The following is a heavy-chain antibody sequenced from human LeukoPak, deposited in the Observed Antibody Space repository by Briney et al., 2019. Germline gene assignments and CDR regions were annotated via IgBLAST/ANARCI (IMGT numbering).Heavy chain of an antibody. CDR1: GFTFSSYA. J-gene: IGHJ1*01. CDR2: ISGSGGRT. V-gene: IGHV3-23*01. CDR3: AKDTNYDIVVEYFQH. D-gene: IGHD2-15*01. Sequence: GGSLRLSCAASGFTFSSYAMSWVRQAPGKGLEWVSAISGSGGRTYYADSVKGRFTISRDNSKNTLYLQMNSLGAEDTAVYYCAKDTNYDIVVEYFQHWGQGTLVTVSS.